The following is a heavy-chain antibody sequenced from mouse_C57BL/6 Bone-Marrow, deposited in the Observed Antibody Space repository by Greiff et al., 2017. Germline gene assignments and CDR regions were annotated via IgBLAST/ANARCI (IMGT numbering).Heavy chain of an antibody. CDR2: IRSKSNNYAT. V-gene: IGHV10-1*01. J-gene: IGHJ3*01. CDR3: VDAAWFAY. Sequence: EVQGVESGGGLVQPKGSLKLSCAASGFRFNTYAMTWVRQAPGKGLEWVARIRSKSNNYATYYADSVKDRFTISRDDSESMLYLQMNNLKTEDTAMYYCVDAAWFAYWGQGTLVTVSA. CDR1: GFRFNTYA.